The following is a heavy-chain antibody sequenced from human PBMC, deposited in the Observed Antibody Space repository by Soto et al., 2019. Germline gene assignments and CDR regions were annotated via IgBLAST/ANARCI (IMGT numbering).Heavy chain of an antibody. J-gene: IGHJ6*02. CDR2: ISYDGIDK. CDR1: GFTFSSFG. Sequence: GGSLRLSCAASGFTFSSFGIHWVRQAPGKGLEWVAVISYDGIDKNYGDSVKGRFTISRDNSKNTLYLQMNSLRAEDTAVYYCAKDLLRPGLAYGMDVWGQGTTVTVSS. V-gene: IGHV3-30*18. D-gene: IGHD6-25*01. CDR3: AKDLLRPGLAYGMDV.